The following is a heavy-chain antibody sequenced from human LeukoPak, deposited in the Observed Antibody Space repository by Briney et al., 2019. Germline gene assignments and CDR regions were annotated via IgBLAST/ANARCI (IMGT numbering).Heavy chain of an antibody. CDR2: SYSGGGT. D-gene: IGHD6-6*01. V-gene: IGHV3-53*05. CDR3: ARDLRPMDV. J-gene: IGHJ6*04. CDR1: GFIASSNH. Sequence: AGGSLRLSCAASGFIASSNHKSWVRQAPGKGLEWVAVSYSGGGTFYADSVKGRFTMSRDHSKSTVYLQMNRLRPEDTAVYYCARDLRPMDVWGKGTTVTVSS.